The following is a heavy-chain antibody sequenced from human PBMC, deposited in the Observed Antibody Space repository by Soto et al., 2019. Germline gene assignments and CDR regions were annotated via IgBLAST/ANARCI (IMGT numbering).Heavy chain of an antibody. CDR1: GGSFSSSSHY. Sequence: SETLSLTCTVFGGSFSSSSHYWGWIRQPPGKGLEWLGTMFYFGSTSYNPSLKSRVTISVDTSKNHFSLKLSSVTAADTAVYYCARVFSDSSSFFDPWGQGTLVTVSS. D-gene: IGHD6-13*01. V-gene: IGHV4-39*07. J-gene: IGHJ5*02. CDR2: MFYFGST. CDR3: ARVFSDSSSFFDP.